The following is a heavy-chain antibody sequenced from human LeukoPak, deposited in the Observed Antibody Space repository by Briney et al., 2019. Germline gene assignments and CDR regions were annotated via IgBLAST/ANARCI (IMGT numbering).Heavy chain of an antibody. J-gene: IGHJ4*02. CDR1: GFTFSSSS. CDR3: AKEIFSGLLYIDY. Sequence: GGSLRLSCAASGFTFSSSSISWVRQAPGKGLEWVSAITDAVGSTRYADSVKGRFTISSDNSKNTVYLQMNSLRPEDMAVYYCAKEIFSGLLYIDYWGQGTLVTVSS. D-gene: IGHD5-12*01. CDR2: ITDAVGST. V-gene: IGHV3-23*01.